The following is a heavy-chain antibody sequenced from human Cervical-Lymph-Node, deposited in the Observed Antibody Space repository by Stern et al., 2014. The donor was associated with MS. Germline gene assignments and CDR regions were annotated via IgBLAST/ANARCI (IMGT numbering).Heavy chain of an antibody. V-gene: IGHV5-51*03. J-gene: IGHJ4*02. CDR3: ARGAPPEN. CDR2: IYPSDSDT. CDR1: GYSFTNYW. Sequence: VHLGQSGAEVKKPGESLKISCETTGYSFTNYWIGWVRPRPGQGLEWMGIIYPSDSDTRSSPSFQGQVIISADKSIGTAYLQWRSLKASDSGIYYCARGAPPENWGQGTLVTVSS. D-gene: IGHD1-26*01.